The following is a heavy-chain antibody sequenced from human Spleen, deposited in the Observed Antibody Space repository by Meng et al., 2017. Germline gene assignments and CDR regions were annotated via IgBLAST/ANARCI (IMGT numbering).Heavy chain of an antibody. CDR3: ARSGAAAGIGWFDP. CDR2: INHSGST. D-gene: IGHD6-13*01. V-gene: IGHV4-34*01. CDR1: GGSFSGYY. J-gene: IGHJ5*02. Sequence: SETLSLTCAVYGGSFSGYYWSWIRQPPGKGLEWIGEINHSGSTNYNPSLKSRVTIPVDTSKNQFSLKLSSVTAADTAVYYCARSGAAAGIGWFDPWGQGTLVTVSS.